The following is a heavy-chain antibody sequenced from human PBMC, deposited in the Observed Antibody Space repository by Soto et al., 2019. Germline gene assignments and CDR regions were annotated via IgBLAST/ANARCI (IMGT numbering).Heavy chain of an antibody. CDR1: GFTFSSYA. J-gene: IGHJ3*02. D-gene: IGHD3-3*01. CDR3: AKPKPRFLEWLPSRDAFDI. CDR2: ISGSGGST. V-gene: IGHV3-23*01. Sequence: GGSLRLSCAASGFTFSSYAMSWVRQAPGKGLEWVSAISGSGGSTYYADSVKGRFTISRDNSKNTLYLQMNSLRAEDTAVYYCAKPKPRFLEWLPSRDAFDIWGQGTMVTVSS.